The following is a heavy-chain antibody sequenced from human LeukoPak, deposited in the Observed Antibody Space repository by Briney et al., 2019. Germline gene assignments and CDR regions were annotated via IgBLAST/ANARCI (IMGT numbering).Heavy chain of an antibody. D-gene: IGHD3-16*01. CDR1: GGSISSSSYY. CDR3: ARDLGGSFRYYYYYMDV. Sequence: PSETLSLTCTVSGGSISSSSYYWGWIRQPPGKGLEWIGSIYYSGSTYYNPSLKSRVTISVDTSKNQFSLKLSSVTAADTAVYYCARDLGGSFRYYYYYMDVWGKGTTVTVSS. V-gene: IGHV4-39*07. J-gene: IGHJ6*03. CDR2: IYYSGST.